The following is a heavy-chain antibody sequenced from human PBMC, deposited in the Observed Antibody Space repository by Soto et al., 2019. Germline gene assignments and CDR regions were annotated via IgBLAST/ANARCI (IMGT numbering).Heavy chain of an antibody. CDR3: TRNLYNTGDFDH. CDR1: GYTFTDYD. J-gene: IGHJ4*02. D-gene: IGHD1-20*01. V-gene: IGHV1-8*02. Sequence: QVQLMQSGAEVRKPGASVKVSCKASGYTFTDYDINWVRQATGQGPEWLGWMTPKSGYTGYAQKFQGRVTLTRATSRGTAYMELRSLTSEDTAVYYCTRNLYNTGDFDHWGQGTLVTVSS. CDR2: MTPKSGYT.